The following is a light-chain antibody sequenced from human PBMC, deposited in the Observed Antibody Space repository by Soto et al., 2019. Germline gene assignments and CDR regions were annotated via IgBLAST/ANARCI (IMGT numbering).Light chain of an antibody. J-gene: IGLJ1*01. CDR1: SSDVGGYDY. Sequence: QSALTQPRSVSGSPGQSVTISCTGTSSDVGGYDYVSWYQQHPGEAPKLMIYDVTKRPSGVPDRFSGSKSGNTASLTISGLQAEDEADYYCSSYAGSYRPYVFGTGTKLTVL. CDR3: SSYAGSYRPYV. CDR2: DVT. V-gene: IGLV2-11*01.